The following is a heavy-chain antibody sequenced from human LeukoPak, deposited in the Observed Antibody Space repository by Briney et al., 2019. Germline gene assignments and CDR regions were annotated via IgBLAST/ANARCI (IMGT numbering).Heavy chain of an antibody. Sequence: ASVKVSCKASGYTFTSYAMNWVRQAPGQGLEWMGWINTNTGNPTYAQGFTGRFVFSLDTSVSTAYLQICSLKAEDTAVYYCARGQYCSGGSCYEGWFDPWGQGTLVTASS. CDR3: ARGQYCSGGSCYEGWFDP. D-gene: IGHD2-15*01. J-gene: IGHJ5*02. V-gene: IGHV7-4-1*01. CDR2: INTNTGNP. CDR1: GYTFTSYA.